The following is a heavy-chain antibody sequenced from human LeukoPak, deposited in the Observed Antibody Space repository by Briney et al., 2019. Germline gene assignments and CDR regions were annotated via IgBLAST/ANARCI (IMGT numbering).Heavy chain of an antibody. Sequence: ASVKVSCKASGGTFSSYAISWVRQAPGQGLEWMGWISAYNGNTNYAQKLQGRVTMTTDTSTSTAYMELRSLRSDDTAVYYCARVGITGTLVDYWGQGTLVTVSS. D-gene: IGHD1-7*01. J-gene: IGHJ4*02. V-gene: IGHV1-18*01. CDR2: ISAYNGNT. CDR3: ARVGITGTLVDY. CDR1: GGTFSSYA.